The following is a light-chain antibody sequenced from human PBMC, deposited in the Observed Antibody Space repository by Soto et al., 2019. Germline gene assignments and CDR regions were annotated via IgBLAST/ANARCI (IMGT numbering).Light chain of an antibody. J-gene: IGLJ1*01. CDR1: SSDVGGYNY. V-gene: IGLV2-14*03. CDR3: SSYTSSRTYI. CDR2: DVS. Sequence: QSVLAQPASVSGSPVQSITISCTGTSSDVGGYNYVSWYQQHPGKAPKLIFYDVSNRPSGVSNRFSGSKSGNTASLTISGLQAEDEADYYCSSYTSSRTYIFGTGTKVTVL.